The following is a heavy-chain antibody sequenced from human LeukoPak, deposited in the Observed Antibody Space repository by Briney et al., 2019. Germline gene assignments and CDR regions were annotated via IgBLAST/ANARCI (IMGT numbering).Heavy chain of an antibody. J-gene: IGHJ3*02. CDR2: IGSVGHST. CDR3: AKDIELSI. CDR1: GFRFSDAA. V-gene: IGHV3-23*01. Sequence: GGSLRLSCAASGFRFSDAAMTWVRQAPGKGLDWVSLIGSVGHSTYYGDSVKGRFTISRDNSKNTLSLQMNSLRVEDTAIYYCAKDIELSILGLGTMVTVSS. D-gene: IGHD3-16*02.